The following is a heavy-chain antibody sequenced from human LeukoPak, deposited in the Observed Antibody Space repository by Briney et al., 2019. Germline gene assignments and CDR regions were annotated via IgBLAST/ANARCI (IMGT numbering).Heavy chain of an antibody. CDR2: LSSDNYTI. V-gene: IGHV3-48*01. Sequence: GGSLRLSCAASGITFSSYSMNWVRQAPGKGLEWISYLSSDNYTIYYADSVKGRFIISRDNAKDSLYLQMNSLRAEDTAVYYCASEVAGPTDYWGQGTLVTVSS. D-gene: IGHD6-19*01. CDR3: ASEVAGPTDY. CDR1: GITFSSYS. J-gene: IGHJ4*02.